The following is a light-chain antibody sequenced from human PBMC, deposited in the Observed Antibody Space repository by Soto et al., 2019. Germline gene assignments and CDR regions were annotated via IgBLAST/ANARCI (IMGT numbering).Light chain of an antibody. CDR1: QAVATAY. J-gene: IGKJ1*01. CDR3: QQYRTSSAT. Sequence: IVLTQSPGTLSVSPGERVTLSCRASQAVATAYIAWYQQIPGQAPRLLIYGASTRATGIPDRFSGGGSGTDFTLTISRLEPEDFALYFCQQYRTSSATFVRGTRLE. V-gene: IGKV3-20*01. CDR2: GAS.